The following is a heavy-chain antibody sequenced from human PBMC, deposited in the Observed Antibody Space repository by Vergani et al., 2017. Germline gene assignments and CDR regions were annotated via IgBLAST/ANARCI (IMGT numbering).Heavy chain of an antibody. V-gene: IGHV4-30-2*06. CDR1: GDSISSGGYS. Sequence: QLQLQESGSRLVKPSQTLSLTCVLSGDSISSGGYSWSWIRPSPGKGLEWIGYIYYSGTTYYNPSVKSRVTISVDRSRKQFSLNLTSVTAADTAVYYCARVGADCSTVSCRSLRFGPWGQGILVTVSS. D-gene: IGHD2-15*01. CDR3: ARVGADCSTVSCRSLRFGP. CDR2: IYYSGTT. J-gene: IGHJ5*02.